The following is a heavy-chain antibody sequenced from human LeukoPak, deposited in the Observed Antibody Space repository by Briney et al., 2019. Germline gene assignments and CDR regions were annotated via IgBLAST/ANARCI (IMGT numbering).Heavy chain of an antibody. CDR3: ARDKGYCSGGSCYNWFDP. J-gene: IGHJ5*02. D-gene: IGHD2-15*01. CDR2: IIPIFGTA. V-gene: IGHV1-69*13. Sequence: RGASVKVSCKASGYTFTSYGISWVRQAPGQGLEWMGGIIPIFGTANYAQKFQGRVTITADESTSTAYMELSSLRSEDTAVYYCARDKGYCSGGSCYNWFDPWGQGTLVTVSS. CDR1: GYTFTSYG.